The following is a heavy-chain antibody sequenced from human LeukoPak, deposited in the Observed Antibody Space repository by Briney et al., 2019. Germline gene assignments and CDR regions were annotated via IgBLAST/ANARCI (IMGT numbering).Heavy chain of an antibody. CDR1: GYTLTELS. Sequence: EATVKVSCKVSGYTLTELSMHWVRQAPGQGLEWMGWINPNSGGTNYAQKFQGWVTMTRGTSISTAYMELSRLRSDDTAVYYCARAIMDSSSSLDYWGQGTLVTVSS. D-gene: IGHD6-6*01. CDR2: INPNSGGT. CDR3: ARAIMDSSSSLDY. V-gene: IGHV1-2*04. J-gene: IGHJ4*02.